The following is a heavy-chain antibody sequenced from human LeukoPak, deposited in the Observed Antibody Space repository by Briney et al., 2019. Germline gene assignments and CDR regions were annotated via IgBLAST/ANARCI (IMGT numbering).Heavy chain of an antibody. Sequence: GGSLRLSCAASGFTFSSYAMSWVRQAPGKGLEWVSAISGSGGSAYYADSVKGRFTISRDNSKNTLYLQMNSLRAEDTAVYYCAKYPNYYDSAEDDYWGQGTLVTVSS. V-gene: IGHV3-23*01. CDR2: ISGSGGSA. D-gene: IGHD3-22*01. CDR1: GFTFSSYA. CDR3: AKYPNYYDSAEDDY. J-gene: IGHJ4*02.